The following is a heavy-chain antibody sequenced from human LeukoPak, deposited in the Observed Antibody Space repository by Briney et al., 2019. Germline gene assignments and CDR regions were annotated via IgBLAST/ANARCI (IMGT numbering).Heavy chain of an antibody. J-gene: IGHJ5*02. V-gene: IGHV3-53*01. CDR2: IYSGGST. D-gene: IGHD6-19*01. CDR1: WFTVSSNY. CDR3: ATSAVTGPGWIDP. Sequence: GGSLRLSCAASWFTVSSNYMTWVRQAPGKGLEWVSGIYSGGSTYYADSVKGRFTISSDNSKNTLYLQVNGLRSDDTAVYYCATSAVTGPGWIDPWGQGTLVTVSS.